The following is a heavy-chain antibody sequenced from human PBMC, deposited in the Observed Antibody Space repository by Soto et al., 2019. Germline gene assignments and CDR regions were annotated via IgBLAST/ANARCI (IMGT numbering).Heavy chain of an antibody. V-gene: IGHV4-28*03. Sequence: PSETLSLTCAVSGYSISSSNWWGWIRQPPGKGLEWIGYIYYSGSTYYNPSLKSRVTISVDTSKNQFSLKLSSVTAADTAVYYCARDPIAAAGTLYYYYGMDVWGQGTTVTVSS. CDR2: IYYSGST. J-gene: IGHJ6*02. CDR1: GYSISSSNW. D-gene: IGHD6-13*01. CDR3: ARDPIAAAGTLYYYYGMDV.